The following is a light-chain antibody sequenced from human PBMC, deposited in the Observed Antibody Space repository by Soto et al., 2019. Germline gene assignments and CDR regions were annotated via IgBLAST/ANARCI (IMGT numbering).Light chain of an antibody. J-gene: IGKJ2*01. CDR3: HQYGSSPST. CDR2: AAS. V-gene: IGKV3-20*01. Sequence: EIVLTQSPATLSMSPGERATLSCRASQTITSGYLAWHQQKPGQAPRLLIYAASSRAAGIPDRFSGSESGTDFTLTISRLEPEDFAVYYCHQYGSSPSTFGQGTKLEI. CDR1: QTITSGY.